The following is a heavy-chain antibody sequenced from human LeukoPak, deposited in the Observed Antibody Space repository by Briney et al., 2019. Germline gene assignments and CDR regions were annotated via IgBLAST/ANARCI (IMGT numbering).Heavy chain of an antibody. Sequence: PGGSLRLSCAASGFTFTTYDMNWVRQAPGKGLEWVSSISSRSTSIYYADSVKGRFTISRDNAKNSLYLQMNSLRAEDTAVYWCARDYIAYDPLDYWGQGTLVTVSS. J-gene: IGHJ4*02. D-gene: IGHD3-3*01. V-gene: IGHV3-21*01. CDR1: GFTFTTYD. CDR2: ISSRSTSI. CDR3: ARDYIAYDPLDY.